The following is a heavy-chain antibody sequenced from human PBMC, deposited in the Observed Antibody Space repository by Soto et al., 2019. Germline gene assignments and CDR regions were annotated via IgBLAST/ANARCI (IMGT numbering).Heavy chain of an antibody. J-gene: IGHJ6*02. CDR1: GFTFSRFY. Sequence: LRLSCAASGFTFSRFYMHWVRQAPGKGLSWAAVISYDVNNNHYAESVKGRFSISRDDSKNTVYLQMNNLRGDDSAVYYCARDHGMFLSYYYYGMEVWGQGTTVTVSS. CDR3: ARDHGMFLSYYYYGMEV. CDR2: ISYDVNNN. V-gene: IGHV3-30-3*01. D-gene: IGHD3-10*02.